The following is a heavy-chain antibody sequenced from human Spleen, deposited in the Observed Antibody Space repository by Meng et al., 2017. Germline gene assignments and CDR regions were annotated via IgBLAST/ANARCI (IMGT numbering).Heavy chain of an antibody. D-gene: IGHD4-11*01. CDR2: INHSGST. CDR1: GWSFSDYY. CDR3: ARGPTTMAHDFDY. V-gene: IGHV4-34*01. J-gene: IGHJ4*02. Sequence: QVQLQQGAAGLLTPPETLSLPRVVSGWSFSDYYWSWIRQPPGKGLEWIGEINHSGSTNYNPSLESRATISVDTSQNNLSLKLSSVTAADSAVYYCARGPTTMAHDFDYWGQGTLVTVSS.